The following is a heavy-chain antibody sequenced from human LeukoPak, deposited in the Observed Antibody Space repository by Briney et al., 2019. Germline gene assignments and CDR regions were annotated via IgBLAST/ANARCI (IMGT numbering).Heavy chain of an antibody. J-gene: IGHJ6*02. V-gene: IGHV3-33*01. CDR2: IWYDGSNK. CDR3: ARESGEWEYYYYGMDV. D-gene: IGHD1-26*01. Sequence: GGSLRLSCAASGFTFSSYGMHWVRQAPGKGLEWVAVIWYDGSNKYYADSVKGRFTISRDNSKNTLYLQMNSLRAEDTAVYYCARESGEWEYYYYGMDVWGQGTTVTVSS. CDR1: GFTFSSYG.